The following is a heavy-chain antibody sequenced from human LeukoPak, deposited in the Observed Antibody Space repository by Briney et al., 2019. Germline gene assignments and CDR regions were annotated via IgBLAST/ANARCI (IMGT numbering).Heavy chain of an antibody. CDR3: ARDVVGYYDSSGYYLSASDI. J-gene: IGHJ3*02. Sequence: SETLSLTCTVSGGSISSSSYYWGWIRQPPGKGLEWIGSIYYSGSTYYNPSLKSRVTISVDTSKNQFSLNLSSVTAADTAVYYCARDVVGYYDSSGYYLSASDIWGHGTMVTVSS. CDR1: GGSISSSSYY. CDR2: IYYSGST. D-gene: IGHD3-22*01. V-gene: IGHV4-39*02.